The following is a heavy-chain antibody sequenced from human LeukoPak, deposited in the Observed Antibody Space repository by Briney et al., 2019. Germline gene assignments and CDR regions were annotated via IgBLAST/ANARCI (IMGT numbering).Heavy chain of an antibody. CDR3: ARDRIVATIRGAFDI. V-gene: IGHV1-2*02. CDR1: GYTFTGYY. Sequence: ASVKVSCKASGYTFTGYYMHWVRQAPGQGLEWMGWINPNSGGTNYAQKFQGRVTMTRDTSISTAYMELSRLRSDDTAVYYCARDRIVATIRGAFDIWGQGTMVTVSS. J-gene: IGHJ3*02. CDR2: INPNSGGT. D-gene: IGHD5-12*01.